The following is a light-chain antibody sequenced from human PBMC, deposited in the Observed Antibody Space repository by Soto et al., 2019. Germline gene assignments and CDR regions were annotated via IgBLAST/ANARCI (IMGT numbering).Light chain of an antibody. V-gene: IGKV1-5*03. CDR1: QTISSW. CDR2: KAS. CDR3: QHYNSYSEA. J-gene: IGKJ1*01. Sequence: DIQMTQSPSTLPGSVGHRVTITCRASQTISSWLAWYQQKPGKAPKLLSYKASTLKSGVPSRFRGSGSGTDFTLTISSLKPDDFATYYCQHYNSYSEAFGQGTKVDIK.